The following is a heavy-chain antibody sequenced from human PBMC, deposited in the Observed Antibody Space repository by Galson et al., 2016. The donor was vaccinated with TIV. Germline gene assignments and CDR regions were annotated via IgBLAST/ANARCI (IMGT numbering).Heavy chain of an antibody. J-gene: IGHJ4*02. D-gene: IGHD3-10*01. V-gene: IGHV3-48*02. CDR3: ARLSASYYDLAY. Sequence: SLRLSCAASGFTFSSYIINWVRQAPGKGLEWVSYISSSGSTIYYADSVKGRFTISRDNAKDSLYLQMNSLRDEDPAVDSCARLSASYYDLAYWGQGTLVTVSS. CDR2: ISSSGSTI. CDR1: GFTFSSYI.